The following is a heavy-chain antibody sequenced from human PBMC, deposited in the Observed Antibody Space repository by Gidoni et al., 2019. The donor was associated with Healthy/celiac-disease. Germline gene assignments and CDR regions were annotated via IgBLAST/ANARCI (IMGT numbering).Heavy chain of an antibody. Sequence: EVQLLESGGGLVQPGGSMRLSCAASGFTFSSYSMNCVRQAPGKGLEWVSSISSSSSYIYYADSVKGRFTISRDNAKNSLYLQMNSLRAEDTAVYYCARSIVVVTGSWFDPWGQGTLVTVSS. CDR2: ISSSSSYI. V-gene: IGHV3-21*01. D-gene: IGHD2-21*02. J-gene: IGHJ5*02. CDR3: ARSIVVVTGSWFDP. CDR1: GFTFSSYS.